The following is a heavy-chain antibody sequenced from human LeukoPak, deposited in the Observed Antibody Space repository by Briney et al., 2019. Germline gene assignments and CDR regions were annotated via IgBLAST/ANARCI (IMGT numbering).Heavy chain of an antibody. D-gene: IGHD2-15*01. V-gene: IGHV3-23*01. CDR3: AKGVVVVAASYYYMDV. CDR1: GFTFTGYA. J-gene: IGHJ6*03. CDR2: TTGSGGSS. Sequence: PGGSLRLSCAASGFTFTGYAMTWVRQAPGKGLEWVSTTTGSGGSSYYADSVMGRFTISRDNSKNTLFLQMNGLRAEDTAVYYGAKGVVVVAASYYYMDVWGKGTTVTVSS.